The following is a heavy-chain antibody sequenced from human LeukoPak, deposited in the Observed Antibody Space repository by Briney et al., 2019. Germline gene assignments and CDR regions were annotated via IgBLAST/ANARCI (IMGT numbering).Heavy chain of an antibody. V-gene: IGHV4-59*08. CDR1: GGSISSYY. D-gene: IGHD3-10*01. CDR2: IYYSGST. CDR3: ARSSLWFGELNWFDP. J-gene: IGHJ5*02. Sequence: PSETLSLTCTVSGGSISSYYWSWLRQPPGKGLEWIGYIYYSGSTNYNPSLKSRVTISVDTSKNQFSLKLSSVTAADTAVYYCARSSLWFGELNWFDPWGQGTLVTVSS.